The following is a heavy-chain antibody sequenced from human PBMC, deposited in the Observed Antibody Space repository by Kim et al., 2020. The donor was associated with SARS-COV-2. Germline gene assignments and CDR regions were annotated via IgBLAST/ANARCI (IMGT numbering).Heavy chain of an antibody. CDR2: IWYDGSNK. V-gene: IGHV3-33*01. Sequence: GGSLRLSCAASGFTFSSYGMHWVRQAPGKGLEWVAVIWYDGSNKYYADSVKGRFTISRDNSKNTLYLQMNSLRAEDTAVYYCAREGEKPYYYGSGSYPKYWGQGTLVTVSS. J-gene: IGHJ4*02. CDR3: AREGEKPYYYGSGSYPKY. D-gene: IGHD3-10*01. CDR1: GFTFSSYG.